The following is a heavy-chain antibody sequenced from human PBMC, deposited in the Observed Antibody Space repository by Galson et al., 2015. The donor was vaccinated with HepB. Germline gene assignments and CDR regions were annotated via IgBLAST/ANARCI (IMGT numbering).Heavy chain of an antibody. V-gene: IGHV1-18*04. CDR3: ARDVPDYYGSGSYSDY. J-gene: IGHJ4*02. CDR2: ISAYNGNT. CDR1: GYTFTSYG. D-gene: IGHD3-10*01. Sequence: SVKVSCKASGYTFTSYGISWVRQAPGQGLEWMGWISAYNGNTNYAQKLQGRVTMTTDTSTSTAYMELRSLRSDDTAVYYCARDVPDYYGSGSYSDYWGQGTLVTVSS.